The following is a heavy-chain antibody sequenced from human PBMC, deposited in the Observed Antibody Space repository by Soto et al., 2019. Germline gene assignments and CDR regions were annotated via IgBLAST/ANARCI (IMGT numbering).Heavy chain of an antibody. V-gene: IGHV5-51*01. Sequence: GESLKISCQASGYIFSSNWIGWVRQMPGKGLEWMGILYPGDSETRYSPSFQGHVTISADRSFNTAYLQWTSLQASDTAMYYCARRLDSWGEPHYFDSLGQGTMGTVSS. CDR2: LYPGDSET. J-gene: IGHJ4*02. D-gene: IGHD3-16*01. CDR1: GYIFSSNW. CDR3: ARRLDSWGEPHYFDS.